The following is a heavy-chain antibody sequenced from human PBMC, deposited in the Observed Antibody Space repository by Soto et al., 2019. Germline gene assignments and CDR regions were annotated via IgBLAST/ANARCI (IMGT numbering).Heavy chain of an antibody. V-gene: IGHV1-8*01. CDR1: GYTFTSYD. J-gene: IGHJ5*02. CDR3: ARGGTAMVKGLAWFDP. D-gene: IGHD5-18*01. CDR2: MNPNSGNT. Sequence: ASVKVSCKASGYTFTSYDINWVRQATGQGREWMGWMNPNSGNTGYAQKFQGRVTMTRNTSISTAYMELSSLRSEDTAVYYCARGGTAMVKGLAWFDPWGQGTLVTVSS.